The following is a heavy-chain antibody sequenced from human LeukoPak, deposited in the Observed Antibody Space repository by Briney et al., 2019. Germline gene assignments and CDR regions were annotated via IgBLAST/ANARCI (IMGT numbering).Heavy chain of an antibody. CDR2: IYYSGST. Sequence: SETLSLTCAVSGGSISSFYWSWIRQPPGKGLEWIGYIYYSGSTNYNPSLKSRVTISVDTSKNQFSLKLSSVTAADTAVYYCARSYYYGMDVWGQGTTVTVSS. CDR1: GGSISSFY. CDR3: ARSYYYGMDV. J-gene: IGHJ6*02. V-gene: IGHV4-59*08.